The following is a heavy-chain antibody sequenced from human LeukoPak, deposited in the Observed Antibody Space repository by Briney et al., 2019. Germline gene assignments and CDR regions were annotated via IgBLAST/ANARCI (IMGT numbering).Heavy chain of an antibody. CDR3: ARDSSGCPSDY. CDR1: GFTFSNYA. Sequence: GGSLRLSCAASGFTFSNYAMSWVRQAPGKGLEWVSAISGSGGSTYYADSVKGRFTISRDNSKNTLYLQMNSLRAEDTAVYYCARDSSGCPSDYWGQGTLVTVSS. CDR2: ISGSGGST. V-gene: IGHV3-23*01. J-gene: IGHJ4*02. D-gene: IGHD6-19*01.